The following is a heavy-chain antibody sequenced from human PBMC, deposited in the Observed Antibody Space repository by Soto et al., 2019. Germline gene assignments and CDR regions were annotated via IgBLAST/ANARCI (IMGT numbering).Heavy chain of an antibody. J-gene: IGHJ4*02. CDR2: TGSGTGPG. CDR3: ARRDSGGFYRFFDS. D-gene: IGHD2-15*01. CDR1: GGSLSTNP. V-gene: IGHV1-69*06. Sequence: SVKVSFKASGGSLSTNPISWVRQAPGQGLEWMGGTGSGTGPGNHAQKFQGRLTVTADKSTSTVYMELTNLSSEDTAVYYCARRDSGGFYRFFDSWGQGTLVTVSS.